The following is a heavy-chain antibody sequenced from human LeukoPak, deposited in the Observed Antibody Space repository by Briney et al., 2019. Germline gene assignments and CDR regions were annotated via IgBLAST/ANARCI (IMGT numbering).Heavy chain of an antibody. CDR3: ARTWGTVISEQDFDY. CDR2: ISSSSSTI. J-gene: IGHJ4*02. D-gene: IGHD3-22*01. CDR1: GFTFSSYS. Sequence: GGSLRLSCAASGFTFSSYSMNWVRQAPGKGLEWVSYISSSSSTIYYADSVKGRFTISRDNAKNSLYLQMNSLRAEDTAVYYCARTWGTVISEQDFDYWGQGTLVTVSS. V-gene: IGHV3-48*01.